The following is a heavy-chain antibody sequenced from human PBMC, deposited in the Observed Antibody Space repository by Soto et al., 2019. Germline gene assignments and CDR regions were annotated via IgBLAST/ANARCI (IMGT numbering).Heavy chain of an antibody. D-gene: IGHD6-13*01. CDR1: GYTFTSYA. CDR2: INAGNGNT. CDR3: AREEDSSSCPFDY. Sequence: QVQLVQSGAEVKKPGASVKVSCKASGYTFTSYAMHWVRQAPGQRLEWMGWINAGNGNTKYSQKFQGRVTITRDTSASTAYMELSSLRSEDTAVYYCAREEDSSSCPFDYRGQAPLVAVSS. J-gene: IGHJ4*02. V-gene: IGHV1-3*01.